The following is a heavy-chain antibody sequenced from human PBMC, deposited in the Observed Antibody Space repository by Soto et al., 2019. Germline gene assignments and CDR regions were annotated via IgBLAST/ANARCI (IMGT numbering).Heavy chain of an antibody. D-gene: IGHD3-10*01. Sequence: GGSLRLSCAVSGLTLSNAWMNWVRQAPGKGLEWVGRVKSDTDGGAIDYAAPVKGRFTISRDDSKNTLNLQMNSLTGEDTAVYYCPVVRGLTNYLDYWGQGTPVTVSS. CDR2: VKSDTDGGAI. CDR1: GLTLSNAW. J-gene: IGHJ4*02. CDR3: PVVRGLTNYLDY. V-gene: IGHV3-15*01.